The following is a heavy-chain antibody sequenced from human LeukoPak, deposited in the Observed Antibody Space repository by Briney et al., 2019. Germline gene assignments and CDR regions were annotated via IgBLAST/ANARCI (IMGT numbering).Heavy chain of an antibody. Sequence: GGSLRLSCAASAFTFSSYAMSWLRQAPGKGLKWVSAISGSAGSTYYADSVKGRFTISRDNSKNTLYLQMNSLRAEDTAVYYCAKDIVVVSARTMYYYYGMDVWGQETTVTVSS. CDR2: ISGSAGST. D-gene: IGHD2-21*01. J-gene: IGHJ6*01. CDR1: AFTFSSYA. CDR3: AKDIVVVSARTMYYYYGMDV. V-gene: IGHV3-23*01.